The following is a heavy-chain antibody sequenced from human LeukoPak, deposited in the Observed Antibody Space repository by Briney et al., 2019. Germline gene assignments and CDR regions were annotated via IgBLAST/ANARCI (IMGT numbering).Heavy chain of an antibody. CDR3: QSRYLEWLLEY. V-gene: IGHV4-39*01. D-gene: IGHD3-3*01. CDR1: GGSIRRSDYY. J-gene: IGHJ4*02. Sequence: PSETLSLTCTGSGGSIRRSDYYWGWIRQPPGKGLEWIGTIYYSGTTYYNPSLKSRVTISVDTSKNQFSLNLSSVTAADTAVYYCQSRYLEWLLEYWGQGTLVTVSS. CDR2: IYYSGTT.